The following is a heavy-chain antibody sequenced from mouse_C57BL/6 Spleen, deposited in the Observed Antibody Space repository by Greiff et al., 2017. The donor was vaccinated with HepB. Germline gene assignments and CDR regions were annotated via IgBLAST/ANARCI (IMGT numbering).Heavy chain of an antibody. CDR1: GYTFTDYY. J-gene: IGHJ4*01. D-gene: IGHD3-2*02. Sequence: EVQLQQSGPELVKPGASVKISCKASGYTFTDYYMNWVKQSHGKSLEWIGDINPNNGGTSYNQKFKGKATLTVDKSSSTAYMELRSLTSEDSAVYYCARRGAQATGAMDYWGQGTSVTVSS. V-gene: IGHV1-26*01. CDR3: ARRGAQATGAMDY. CDR2: INPNNGGT.